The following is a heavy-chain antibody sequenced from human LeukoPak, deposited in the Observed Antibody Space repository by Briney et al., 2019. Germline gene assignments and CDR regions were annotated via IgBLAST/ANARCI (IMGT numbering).Heavy chain of an antibody. J-gene: IGHJ4*02. V-gene: IGHV3-30*04. CDR3: ARGPPIAVAGPGYY. D-gene: IGHD6-19*01. CDR2: ISYDGSNK. Sequence: GGSLRLCCAASGFTFSSYAMHWVRQATGKGLEWVAVISYDGSNKYYADSVKGRFTISRDNSKNTLYLQMNSLRAEDTAVYYCARGPPIAVAGPGYYWGQGTLVTVSS. CDR1: GFTFSSYA.